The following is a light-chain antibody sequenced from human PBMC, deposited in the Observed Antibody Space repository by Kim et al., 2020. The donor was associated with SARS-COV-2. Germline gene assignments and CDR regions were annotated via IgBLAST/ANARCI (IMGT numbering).Light chain of an antibody. V-gene: IGKV1-39*01. CDR1: QSISSY. CDR3: QQSYSTPRT. CDR2: AAS. J-gene: IGKJ2*01. Sequence: DIQMTQSPSSLSASVGDRVTITCRASQSISSYLNWYQQKPGKAPKLLIYAASSLQSGVPSRFSGSGSGTDFTLTISSLQPEDFATYCWQQSYSTPRTFGQGTKLEI.